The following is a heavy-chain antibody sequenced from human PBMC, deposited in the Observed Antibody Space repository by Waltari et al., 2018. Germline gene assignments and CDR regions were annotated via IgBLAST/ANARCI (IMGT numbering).Heavy chain of an antibody. CDR2: MIYRVGSL. V-gene: IGHV3-23*01. J-gene: IGHJ4*02. CDR3: AHSDYSGSPSAFDS. D-gene: IGHD1-26*01. Sequence: EVQLLGSGGGLVQPGGSLRLSCAASGFTFSSYAMNWVRPAPGKGLEWVLEMIYRVGSLRNAESVRVRLNIPRANSRKAPYLRKKSLRVDATATYYCAHSDYSGSPSAFDSWGPGTLVPVSS. CDR1: GFTFSSYA.